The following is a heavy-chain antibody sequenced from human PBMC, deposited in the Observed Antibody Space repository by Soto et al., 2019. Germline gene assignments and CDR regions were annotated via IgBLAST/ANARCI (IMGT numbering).Heavy chain of an antibody. V-gene: IGHV3-23*01. CDR1: GFTFNNYP. D-gene: IGHD5-12*01. CDR3: AKARGGYDIDF. CDR2: ISAGGDKT. J-gene: IGHJ4*02. Sequence: GESLKISCATSGFTFNNYPMNWVRQAPGEGLSWVSAISAGGDKTYYADSVKGRFTISRDNLRNTLYLHMNSLRAEDTAVYYCAKARGGYDIDFWGQGTRVTVPQ.